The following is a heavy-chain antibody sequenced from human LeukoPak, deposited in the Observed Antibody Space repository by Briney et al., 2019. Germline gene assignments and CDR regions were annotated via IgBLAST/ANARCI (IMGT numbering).Heavy chain of an antibody. J-gene: IGHJ6*02. V-gene: IGHV3-30-3*01. CDR2: ISYDGSNK. CDR3: ARDNYSRGWYYYYYYGMDV. CDR1: GFTFSSYA. Sequence: PGRSLRLSCAASGFTFSSYAMHWVRQAPGKGLEWVAVISYDGSNKYYADSVKGRFTISRDNSKNTLYLQMNSLRAEDTAVYYCARDNYSRGWYYYYYYGMDVWGQGTTVTVSS. D-gene: IGHD6-19*01.